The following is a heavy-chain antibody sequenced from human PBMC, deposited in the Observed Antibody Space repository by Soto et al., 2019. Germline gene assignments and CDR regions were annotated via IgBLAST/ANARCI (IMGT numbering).Heavy chain of an antibody. V-gene: IGHV3-66*01. Sequence: EVQLVVSGGGLVQPGGSLRLSCAASGFTVSSNFMSWVRQAPGKGLEWVSIIYSDGSTYYADSVKGSFTISRDNSKNTLYLQMNSLRADDTAVYYCASRRNPYGAYDYWGQGTLVTVSS. CDR3: ASRRNPYGAYDY. D-gene: IGHD4-17*01. CDR2: IYSDGST. CDR1: GFTVSSNF. J-gene: IGHJ4*02.